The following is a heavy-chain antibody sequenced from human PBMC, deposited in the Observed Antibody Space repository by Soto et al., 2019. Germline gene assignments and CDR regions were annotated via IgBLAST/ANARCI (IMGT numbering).Heavy chain of an antibody. D-gene: IGHD2-15*01. CDR1: GFPFSSYA. V-gene: IGHV3-30-3*01. Sequence: QVQLVESGGGVVQPGRSLRLSCAASGFPFSSYAMHWVRQVPGKGLEWVALISYDGTNKYYADSVKGRFTISRDNSKNTLYLQMNSLRAEDTAVYYCASSQYCSVGSCYSNWCQGTLVTVSS. CDR2: ISYDGTNK. CDR3: ASSQYCSVGSCYSN. J-gene: IGHJ4*02.